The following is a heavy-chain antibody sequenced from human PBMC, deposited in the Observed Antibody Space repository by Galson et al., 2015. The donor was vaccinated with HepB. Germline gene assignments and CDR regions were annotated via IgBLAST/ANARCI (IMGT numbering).Heavy chain of an antibody. CDR3: AREGYDSSGYYPNFDY. CDR2: ISYDGSNK. V-gene: IGHV3-30*04. CDR1: GFTFSSYA. J-gene: IGHJ4*02. D-gene: IGHD3-22*01. Sequence: SLRLSCAASGFTFSSYAMHWVRQAPGKGLEWVAVISYDGSNKYYADSVKGRFTISRDNSKNTLYLQMNSLRAEDTAVYYCAREGYDSSGYYPNFDYWGQGTLVTVSS.